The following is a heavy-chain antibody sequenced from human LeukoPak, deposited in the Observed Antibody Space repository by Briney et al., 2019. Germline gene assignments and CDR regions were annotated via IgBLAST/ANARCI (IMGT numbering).Heavy chain of an antibody. D-gene: IGHD6-13*01. V-gene: IGHV3-21*01. CDR1: GFTLSSHN. CDR3: ASPAVAGYFDY. J-gene: IGHJ4*02. CDR2: ISRDSRNI. Sequence: GGSLRLSCAASGFTLSSHNMSWVRQAPGKGLEWVSFISRDSRNIYYADSVKGRFTISTDNAKNSLFLQMNSLTAEDTAVYYCASPAVAGYFDYWGQGALVTVSS.